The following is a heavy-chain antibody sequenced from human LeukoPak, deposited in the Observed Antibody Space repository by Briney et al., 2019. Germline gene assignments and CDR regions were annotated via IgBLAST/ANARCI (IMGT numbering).Heavy chain of an antibody. J-gene: IGHJ4*02. CDR1: GLTVRNKY. CDR2: ISGSGGST. V-gene: IGHV3-23*01. Sequence: GGSLRLSCAASGLTVRNKYMSWVRQAPGKGLEWVSAISGSGGSTYYADSVKGRFTISRDNSKNTLYLQMNSLRAEDTAVYYCAAGPLAYDSSGYYYSGIRNWGQGTLVTVSS. D-gene: IGHD3-22*01. CDR3: AAGPLAYDSSGYYYSGIRN.